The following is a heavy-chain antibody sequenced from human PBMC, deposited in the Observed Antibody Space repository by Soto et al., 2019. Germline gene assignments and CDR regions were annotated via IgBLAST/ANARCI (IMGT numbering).Heavy chain of an antibody. Sequence: SLRLSCAASGFTFSSYAMHWVRQAPGKGLEWVALISYDENNKYYADSVKGRFTISRDNSKNTLYLQMNSLGIEDTAVFYCARIYDSNFFLLAYGGRGARVPVSS. V-gene: IGHV3-30-3*01. CDR2: ISYDENNK. CDR1: GFTFSSYA. J-gene: IGHJ4*02. CDR3: ARIYDSNFFLLAY. D-gene: IGHD3-22*01.